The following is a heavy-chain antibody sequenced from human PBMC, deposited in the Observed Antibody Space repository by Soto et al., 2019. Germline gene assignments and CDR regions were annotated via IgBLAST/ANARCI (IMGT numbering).Heavy chain of an antibody. V-gene: IGHV3-23*01. J-gene: IGHJ4*02. CDR3: AKCVAVAGSFDY. CDR1: GFTFSSYA. CDR2: MSGSGGST. D-gene: IGHD6-19*01. Sequence: EVQLLESGGGLVQPGGSLRLSCAASGFTFSSYAMSWVRQAPGKGLEWVSAMSGSGGSTYYADSVKGRFTISRDNSKNTLYLQMNRLRAEDTDVYYCAKCVAVAGSFDYWGQGTLVTVSS.